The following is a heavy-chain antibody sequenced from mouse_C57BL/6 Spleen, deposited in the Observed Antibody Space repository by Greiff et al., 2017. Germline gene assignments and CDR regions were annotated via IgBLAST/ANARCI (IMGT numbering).Heavy chain of an antibody. J-gene: IGHJ2*01. CDR3: ARGATMVTTGNYFDD. CDR2: IDPSDSYT. D-gene: IGHD2-2*01. CDR1: GYTFTSYW. V-gene: IGHV1-50*01. Sequence: QVQLQQPGAELVKPGASVKLSCKASGYTFTSYWMQWIGEIDPSDSYTNYNQKFKGKATLTVDTSSSTAYMQLSSLTSEDSAVYYCARGATMVTTGNYFDDWGKGTTLTVSS.